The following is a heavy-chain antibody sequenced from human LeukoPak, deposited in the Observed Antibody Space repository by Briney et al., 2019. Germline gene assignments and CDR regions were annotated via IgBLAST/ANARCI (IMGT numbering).Heavy chain of an antibody. CDR2: IYHSGST. CDR1: GGSISSGGYS. J-gene: IGHJ4*02. Sequence: SQTLSLTCAVSGGSISSGGYSWSWLRQPPGKGLEWIGYIYHSGSTYYNPSLKSRVTISVDRSKNQFSLKLSSVTAADTAVYYCARDSGYDLYYFDYWGQGTLVTVSS. V-gene: IGHV4-30-2*01. D-gene: IGHD5-12*01. CDR3: ARDSGYDLYYFDY.